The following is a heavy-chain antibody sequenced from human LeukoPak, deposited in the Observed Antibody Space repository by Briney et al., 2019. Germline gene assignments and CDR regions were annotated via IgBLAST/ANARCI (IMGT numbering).Heavy chain of an antibody. CDR3: ARRSFDS. J-gene: IGHJ4*02. Sequence: GESLKISCQGSGYSFSTYWITWVRQMPGKGLEWMGIIYPRSSAAKYSPSFEGQVTISVDKSINTAYLQWTSLRASDTAMYFCARRSFDSWGQGTRVTVSP. CDR2: IYPRSSAA. D-gene: IGHD6-19*01. CDR1: GYSFSTYW. V-gene: IGHV5-51*01.